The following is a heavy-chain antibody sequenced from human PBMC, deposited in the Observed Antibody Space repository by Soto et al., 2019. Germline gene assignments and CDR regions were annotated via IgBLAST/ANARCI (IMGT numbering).Heavy chain of an antibody. CDR2: IIPNSGGT. CDR3: APESGGNGGGSYGGGFDY. CDR1: GYTFTGYY. J-gene: IGHJ4*02. D-gene: IGHD1-26*01. V-gene: IGHV1-2*02. Sequence: QVQLVQSGAEVKKPGASVKVSCKASGYTFTGYYMHWVRQAPGQGLEWMGWIIPNSGGTNYAQKLQGRVTMTRDTSSSTAYMALSRLRSDDTAVYYCAPESGGNGGGSYGGGFDYWGQGTLVTVSS.